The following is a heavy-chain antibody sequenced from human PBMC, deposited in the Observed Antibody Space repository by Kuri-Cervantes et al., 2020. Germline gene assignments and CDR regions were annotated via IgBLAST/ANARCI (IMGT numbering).Heavy chain of an antibody. Sequence: GESLKISCAASGFTFSSYAMTWVRQGPGKGLEWVSGITSSGGNSYYADSVKGRFTISRDNSKNTLYLQMNSLRGEDTALYYCARKDTGAVKGAFDIWGQGTMVTVSS. CDR3: ARKDTGAVKGAFDI. V-gene: IGHV3-23*01. CDR2: ITSSGGNS. D-gene: IGHD5-18*01. CDR1: GFTFSSYA. J-gene: IGHJ3*02.